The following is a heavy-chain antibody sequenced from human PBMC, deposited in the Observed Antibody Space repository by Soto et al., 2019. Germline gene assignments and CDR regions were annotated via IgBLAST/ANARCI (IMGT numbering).Heavy chain of an antibody. Sequence: GGSLRLSCAASDSGFVFSNAWINWVRQAPGKGLEWVGRIKTSRDVEAADSAAPVKGRFTISRDDSQNTVYLQMNNLATEDTAVYYCTTGPRDSKTQYYFDYWGQGTLVTVSS. V-gene: IGHV3-15*07. CDR2: IKTSRDVEAA. J-gene: IGHJ4*02. CDR1: DSGFVFSNAW. D-gene: IGHD2-15*01. CDR3: TTGPRDSKTQYYFDY.